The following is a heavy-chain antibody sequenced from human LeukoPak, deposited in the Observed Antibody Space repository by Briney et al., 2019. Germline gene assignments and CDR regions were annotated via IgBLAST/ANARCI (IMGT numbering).Heavy chain of an antibody. CDR1: GGSISSSSYY. Sequence: PSETLSLTCTVSGGSISSSSYYWGWIRQPPGKGLEWIGSIYYSGSTYYNPSLKSRVTISVNTPKNQFSLKLSSVTDADTAVYYCARQEAVTDAFDIWGQGTMVTVSS. CDR2: IYYSGST. V-gene: IGHV4-39*01. D-gene: IGHD4-17*01. CDR3: ARQEAVTDAFDI. J-gene: IGHJ3*02.